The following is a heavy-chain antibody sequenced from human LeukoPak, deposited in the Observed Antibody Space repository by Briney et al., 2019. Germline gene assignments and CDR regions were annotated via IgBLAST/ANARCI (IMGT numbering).Heavy chain of an antibody. V-gene: IGHV4-34*01. J-gene: IGHJ4*02. CDR3: ARGSNLRGSGWLVDY. Sequence: SETLSLTCAVYGGFFSGYHWSWIRHPPGKGVEWIGEINHSRSTNYTPYLKSRVTISVDTSKDQFSLKLSSVTAADTAVYYCARGSNLRGSGWLVDYWGQGTLVTVSS. CDR2: INHSRST. CDR1: GGFFSGYH. D-gene: IGHD6-19*01.